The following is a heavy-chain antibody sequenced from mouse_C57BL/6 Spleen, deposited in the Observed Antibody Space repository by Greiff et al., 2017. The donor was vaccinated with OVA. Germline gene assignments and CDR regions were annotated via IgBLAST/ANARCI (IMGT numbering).Heavy chain of an antibody. J-gene: IGHJ1*03. CDR2: IHPNSGST. V-gene: IGHV1-64*01. Sequence: QVQLQQPGAELVKPGASVKLSCKASGYTFTSYWMHWVKQRPGQGLEWIGMIHPNSGSTNYNEKFKSKATLTVDKSSSTAYTQLSSLTSEDSAVYYCARYGTWYFDVWGTGTTVTVSS. D-gene: IGHD1-1*01. CDR3: ARYGTWYFDV. CDR1: GYTFTSYW.